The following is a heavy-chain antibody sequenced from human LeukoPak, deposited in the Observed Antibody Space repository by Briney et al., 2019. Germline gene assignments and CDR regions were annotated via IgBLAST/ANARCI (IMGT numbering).Heavy chain of an antibody. CDR1: GFTFDDYG. Sequence: GGSLRLSCAASGFTFDDYGMSWVRQAPGKGLEWVSGINWNGGSTGYADSVKGRFTISRDNAKNSLYLQMNSLRAEDTALYYCARDGKKGAVARAFDIWGQGTMVTVSS. D-gene: IGHD6-19*01. CDR3: ARDGKKGAVARAFDI. J-gene: IGHJ3*02. CDR2: INWNGGST. V-gene: IGHV3-20*04.